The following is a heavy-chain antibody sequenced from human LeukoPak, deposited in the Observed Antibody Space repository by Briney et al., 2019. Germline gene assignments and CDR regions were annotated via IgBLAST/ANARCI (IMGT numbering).Heavy chain of an antibody. V-gene: IGHV3-48*01. CDR3: ARDWDTTGTTVHFDY. J-gene: IGHJ4*02. D-gene: IGHD1-1*01. CDR2: ISSSSSTI. Sequence: GGSLRLSCAASGFTFSSYSMNWVRQAPGKGLEWVSYISSSSSTIYYADSVKGRFTISRDNAKNSLYLQMNSLRAEDTAVYYCARDWDTTGTTVHFDYWGQGTLVTVSS. CDR1: GFTFSSYS.